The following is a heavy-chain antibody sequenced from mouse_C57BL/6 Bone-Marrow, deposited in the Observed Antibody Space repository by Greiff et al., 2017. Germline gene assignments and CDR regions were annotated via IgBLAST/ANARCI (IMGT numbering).Heavy chain of an antibody. J-gene: IGHJ2*01. Sequence: VKLMESGAELVKPGASVKISCKASGYAFSSYWMNWVKQRPGKGLEWIGQIYPGDGDTNYNGKFKGKATLTADKSSSTAYMQLSSLTSEDSAVYFCARATVVWDYFDYWGQGTTLTVSS. D-gene: IGHD1-1*01. CDR1: GYAFSSYW. CDR3: ARATVVWDYFDY. V-gene: IGHV1-80*01. CDR2: IYPGDGDT.